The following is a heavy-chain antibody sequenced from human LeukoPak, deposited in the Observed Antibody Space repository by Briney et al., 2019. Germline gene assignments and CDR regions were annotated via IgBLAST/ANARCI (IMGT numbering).Heavy chain of an antibody. D-gene: IGHD2-2*01. CDR3: AGGYCSSTSCFFSAYYFDY. V-gene: IGHV1-8*01. CDR2: MNPNSGNT. CDR1: GYTFTSYD. Sequence: ASVKVSCKASGYTFTSYDINWVRQATGQGLEWMGWMNPNSGNTGYAQKFQGRVTMTRNTSISTAYMELSSLRSEDTAVYYCAGGYCSSTSCFFSAYYFDYWGQGTLVTVSS. J-gene: IGHJ4*02.